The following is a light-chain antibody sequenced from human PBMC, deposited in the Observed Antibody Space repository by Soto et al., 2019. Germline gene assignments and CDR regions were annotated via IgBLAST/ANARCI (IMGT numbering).Light chain of an antibody. CDR3: QQSYMDPIT. V-gene: IGKV1-39*01. Sequence: IQMTQSPSSLAASGGNRVSTTCRASQSISTYLNWYQKKPRKAPNLLIYDAARLQXGVPSRFSGSGGGTNXTTSIXTVXXEDFATYFCQQSYMDPITFYQGTRRELK. J-gene: IGKJ5*01. CDR1: QSISTY. CDR2: DAA.